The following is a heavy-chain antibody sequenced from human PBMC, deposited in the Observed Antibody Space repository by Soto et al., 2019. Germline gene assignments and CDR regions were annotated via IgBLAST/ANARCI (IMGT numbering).Heavy chain of an antibody. V-gene: IGHV1-3*01. CDR1: GYPFTTYT. J-gene: IGHJ5*02. Sequence: ASVKVSCTASGYPFTTYTLHWLRQAPGQRLEWLGWINSGNGDTKYAQTFQGRVTITSDTSSRTAFMELSSLRSEDTAVYYCTRDPGRTWFDPWGQGTLVTVSS. CDR2: INSGNGDT. CDR3: TRDPGRTWFDP.